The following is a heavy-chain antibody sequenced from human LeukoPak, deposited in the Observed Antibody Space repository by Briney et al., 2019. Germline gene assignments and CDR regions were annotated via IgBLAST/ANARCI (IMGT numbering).Heavy chain of an antibody. CDR1: GGSISSGGYY. Sequence: PSETLSLTCTVSGGSISSGGYYWSRIRQHPGKGLEWIGYIYYSGSTYYNPSLKSRVTISVDTSKNQFSLKLSSVTAADTAVYYCARDQATSGVDYWGQGTLVTVSS. CDR2: IYYSGST. D-gene: IGHD5-24*01. CDR3: ARDQATSGVDY. V-gene: IGHV4-31*03. J-gene: IGHJ4*02.